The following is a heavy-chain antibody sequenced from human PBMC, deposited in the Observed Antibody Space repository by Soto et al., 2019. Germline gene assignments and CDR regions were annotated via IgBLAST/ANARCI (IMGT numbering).Heavy chain of an antibody. J-gene: IGHJ4*02. Sequence: ASVKVSCKASGYTFTSYDINWVRQATGQGLEWMGWMNPNSGNTGYAQKFQGRVTMTRNTSISTAYMELSSLRSEDTAVYYCARFQPTSTNFDYWGQGTLVTVSS. V-gene: IGHV1-8*01. CDR3: ARFQPTSTNFDY. CDR1: GYTFTSYD. D-gene: IGHD1-1*01. CDR2: MNPNSGNT.